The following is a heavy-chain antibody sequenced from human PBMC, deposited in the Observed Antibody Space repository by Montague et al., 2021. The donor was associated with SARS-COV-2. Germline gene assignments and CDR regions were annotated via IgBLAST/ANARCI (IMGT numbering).Heavy chain of an antibody. Sequence: SLRLSCAASGFTFSSYSMNWVRQAPGKGLEWVSSISSSSSYIYYADSVXGRFTISRDNAKNSLYLQMNSLRAEDTAVYYCARPSLRWELPDAFDIWGQGTMVTVSS. D-gene: IGHD1-26*01. CDR3: ARPSLRWELPDAFDI. CDR2: ISSSSSYI. V-gene: IGHV3-21*01. J-gene: IGHJ3*02. CDR1: GFTFSSYS.